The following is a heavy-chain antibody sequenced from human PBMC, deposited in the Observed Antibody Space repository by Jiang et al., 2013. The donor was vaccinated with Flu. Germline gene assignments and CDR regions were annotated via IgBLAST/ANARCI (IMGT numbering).Heavy chain of an antibody. CDR2: ISSSVSTI. D-gene: IGHD2-15*01. CDR3: ARLYCSGSSCQDPLVLGEHMDV. CDR1: GFTFSHYE. V-gene: IGHV3-48*03. Sequence: VQLVESGGGLVQPGGSLRLSCTASGFTFSHYEMNWVRQAPGKGLEWVSYISSSVSTIYYADSVKGRFTISRDDAKKSLFLQMNSLRAEDTAVYYCARLYCSGSSCQDPLVLGEHMDVWGKGTTGHRLL. J-gene: IGHJ6*04.